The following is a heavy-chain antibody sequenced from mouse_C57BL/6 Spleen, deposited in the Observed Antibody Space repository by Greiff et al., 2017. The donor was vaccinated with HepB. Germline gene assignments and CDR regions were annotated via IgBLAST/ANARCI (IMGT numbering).Heavy chain of an antibody. CDR3: ARSDGNWFAY. Sequence: QVQLQQSGAELVRPGSSVKLSCKASGYTFTSYWMHWVKQRPIQGLEWIGNIDPSDSETHYNQKFKDKATLTVDKSSSTAYMQLSSLTSEDSAVYYCARSDGNWFAYWGQGTLVTVSA. CDR2: IDPSDSET. V-gene: IGHV1-52*01. D-gene: IGHD2-1*01. CDR1: GYTFTSYW. J-gene: IGHJ3*01.